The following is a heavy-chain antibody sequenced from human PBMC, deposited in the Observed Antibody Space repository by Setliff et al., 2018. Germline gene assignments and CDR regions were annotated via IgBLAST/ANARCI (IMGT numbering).Heavy chain of an antibody. V-gene: IGHV3-15*01. CDR3: ARAKGTTMATQYFDY. CDR2: IKSITDGGTA. Sequence: LRLSCAASGFTFSNAWMSWVRQAPGKGLEWVGRIKSITDGGTADYVVPVKGRFTISRDNAKNSLYLQLNSLRAEDTAVYYCARAKGTTMATQYFDYWGQGTLVTVSS. J-gene: IGHJ4*02. D-gene: IGHD3-10*01. CDR1: GFTFSNAW.